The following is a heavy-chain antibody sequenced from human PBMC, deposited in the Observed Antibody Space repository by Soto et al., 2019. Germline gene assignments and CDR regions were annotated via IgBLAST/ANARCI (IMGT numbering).Heavy chain of an antibody. CDR2: INHSGST. Sequence: SETLSLTCAVYGGSFSGYYWSWIRQPPGKGLEWIGEINHSGSTNYNPSLKSRVTISVDTSKNQFSLKLSSVTAADTAVYYCARVLSPYYDFFLGSKKRAFDYWGQGTLVTVSS. CDR1: GGSFSGYY. D-gene: IGHD3-3*01. J-gene: IGHJ4*02. CDR3: ARVLSPYYDFFLGSKKRAFDY. V-gene: IGHV4-34*01.